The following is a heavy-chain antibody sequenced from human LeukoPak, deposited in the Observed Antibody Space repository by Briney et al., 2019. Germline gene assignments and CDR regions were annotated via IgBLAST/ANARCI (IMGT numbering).Heavy chain of an antibody. CDR3: ARDRNIVLMVYAILF. Sequence: GGSLRLSCAASGFTFSSYEMNWVRQAPGKGLEWVSYISSSGSNIKYADSVKGRFTISRGNAKNSVYLQMNSLRAEDTAVYYCARDRNIVLMVYAILFWGQGTLVTVSS. V-gene: IGHV3-48*03. CDR1: GFTFSSYE. J-gene: IGHJ4*02. CDR2: ISSSGSNI. D-gene: IGHD2-8*01.